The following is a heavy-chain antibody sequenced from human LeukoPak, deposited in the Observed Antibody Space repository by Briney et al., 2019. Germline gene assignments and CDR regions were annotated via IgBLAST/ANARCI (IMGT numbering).Heavy chain of an antibody. CDR1: GYTFTSYG. CDR2: ISAHNGNT. Sequence: GASVKVSCKASGYTFTSYGISWVRQAPGQGLEWMGWISAHNGNTNYAQKLQGRVTMTTDTSTSTAYMELRSLRSDDTAAYYCARDLGADIVVVVAATPYVVDYWGQGTLVTVSS. D-gene: IGHD2-15*01. V-gene: IGHV1-18*01. CDR3: ARDLGADIVVVVAATPYVVDY. J-gene: IGHJ4*02.